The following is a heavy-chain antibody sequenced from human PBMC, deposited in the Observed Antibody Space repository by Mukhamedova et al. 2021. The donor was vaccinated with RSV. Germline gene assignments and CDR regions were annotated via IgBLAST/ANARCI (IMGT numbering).Heavy chain of an antibody. V-gene: IGHV5-10-1*01. Sequence: SFQGHVTISADKSISTAYLQWSSLKASDTAMYYCARLGWLNIQLWHDYWGQGTLVTVSS. D-gene: IGHD5-18*01. J-gene: IGHJ4*02. CDR3: ARLGWLNIQLWHDY.